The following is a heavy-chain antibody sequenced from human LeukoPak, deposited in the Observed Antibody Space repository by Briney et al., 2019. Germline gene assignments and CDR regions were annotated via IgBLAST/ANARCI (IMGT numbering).Heavy chain of an antibody. D-gene: IGHD3-10*01. CDR1: GGSISSGGYY. CDR2: IYHSGST. V-gene: IGHV4-30-2*01. J-gene: IGHJ4*02. Sequence: PSQTLSLTCTVSGGSISSGGYYWSWIRQPPGKGLEWIGYIYHSGSTYYNPSLKSRVTISVDRSKNQFSLKLSSVTAADTAVYYCARVAISGGFDYWGQGTLVTVSS. CDR3: ARVAISGGFDY.